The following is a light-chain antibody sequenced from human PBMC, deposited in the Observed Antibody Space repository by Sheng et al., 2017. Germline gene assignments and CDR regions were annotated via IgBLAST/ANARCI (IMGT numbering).Light chain of an antibody. V-gene: IGLV2-8*01. CDR3: CSYAGNNNKV. CDR2: EVN. CDR1: SSDVGGYKY. J-gene: IGLJ1*01. Sequence: QSALTQPPSASGSPGQSVTISCTGTSSDVGGYKYVSWYQQHPGKAPKLMIYEVNQRPSGVPDRFSGSKSGNTASLTVSGLQAEDEADYYCCSYAGNNNKVFGSGTKVTVL.